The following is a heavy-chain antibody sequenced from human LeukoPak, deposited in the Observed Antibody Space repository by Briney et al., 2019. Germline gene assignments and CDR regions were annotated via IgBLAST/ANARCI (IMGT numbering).Heavy chain of an antibody. D-gene: IGHD5-12*01. Sequence: SETLSLTCSVSGGSISGYYWSWIRQPPGKGLEWIGYIHYTGTTKYNPSLKSRITISVDTSKNQVSLQVTSVTAADTAVYYCARIHTSNSGYSDYWGQGTLVTVSS. CDR2: IHYTGTT. CDR3: ARIHTSNSGYSDY. V-gene: IGHV4-59*08. CDR1: GGSISGYY. J-gene: IGHJ4*02.